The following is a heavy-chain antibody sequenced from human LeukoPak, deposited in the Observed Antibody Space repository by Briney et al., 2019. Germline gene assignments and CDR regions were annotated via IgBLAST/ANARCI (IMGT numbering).Heavy chain of an antibody. Sequence: ASVKVSCKASGYTFTIYYMHWVRQAPGQGLEWMGIINPSGGSTSYAQKFQGRVTMTRDTSTSTVYMELSSLRSEDTAVYYCARDPGERTVTTVYYYYGMDVWGQGTTVTVSS. CDR3: ARDPGERTVTTVYYYYGMDV. CDR1: GYTFTIYY. J-gene: IGHJ6*02. V-gene: IGHV1-46*01. D-gene: IGHD4-17*01. CDR2: INPSGGST.